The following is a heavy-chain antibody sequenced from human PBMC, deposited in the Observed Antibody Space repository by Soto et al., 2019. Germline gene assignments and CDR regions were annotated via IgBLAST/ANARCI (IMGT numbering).Heavy chain of an antibody. CDR1: GYTFTSYD. CDR3: ARGSGYCSGGSCYINANWFDP. V-gene: IGHV1-8*01. D-gene: IGHD2-15*01. CDR2: MNPNSGNT. J-gene: IGHJ5*02. Sequence: QVQLVQSGAEVKKLGASVKVSCKASGYTFTSYDINWVRQATGQGLEWMGWMNPNSGNTGYAQKFQGRVTMTRNTSISTAYMELSSLRSEDTAVYYCARGSGYCSGGSCYINANWFDPWGQGTLVTVSS.